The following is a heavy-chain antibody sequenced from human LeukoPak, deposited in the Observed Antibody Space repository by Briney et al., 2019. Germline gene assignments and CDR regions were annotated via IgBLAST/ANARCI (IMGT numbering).Heavy chain of an antibody. V-gene: IGHV4-59*12. CDR3: ARGPSLYSGYVTYYYYYYGMDV. J-gene: IGHJ6*02. Sequence: SETLSLTCSVSGDSISTYYWSWIRQPPGKGLEWIGYMYYSGSTNYNPSLKSRVTISVDTSKNQFSLKLSSVTAADTAVYYCARGPSLYSGYVTYYYYYYGMDVWGQGTTVTVSS. CDR2: MYYSGST. CDR1: GDSISTYY. D-gene: IGHD5-12*01.